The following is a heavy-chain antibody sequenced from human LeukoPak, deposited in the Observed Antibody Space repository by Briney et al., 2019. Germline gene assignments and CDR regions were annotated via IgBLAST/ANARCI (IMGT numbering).Heavy chain of an antibody. CDR3: ARVTYGYDY. Sequence: GGSLRLSCAASGFSFSSYGLHWVRQAPGKGLEYVSAITPNGGTIYYANSVKGRFTISRDNSKNMLYLQMGSLTTEDMAVYYCARVTYGYDYWGQGTLVTVSS. J-gene: IGHJ4*02. V-gene: IGHV3-64*01. CDR2: ITPNGGTI. CDR1: GFSFSSYG. D-gene: IGHD5-18*01.